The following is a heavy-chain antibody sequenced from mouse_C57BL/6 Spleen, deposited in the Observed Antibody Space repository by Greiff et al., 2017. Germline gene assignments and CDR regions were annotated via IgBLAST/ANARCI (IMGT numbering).Heavy chain of an antibody. CDR2: IDPANGNT. CDR3: ARPYGSSPYCYAMDY. CDR1: GFNIKNTF. D-gene: IGHD1-1*01. J-gene: IGHJ4*01. Sequence: VQLQQSVAELVRPGASVKLSCTASGFNIKNTFMHWVKQRPEQGLEWIGRIDPANGNTKYAPKFQGKATITADTSSNTAYLQLSSLTSEDTAIYYCARPYGSSPYCYAMDYWGQGTSVTVSS. V-gene: IGHV14-3*01.